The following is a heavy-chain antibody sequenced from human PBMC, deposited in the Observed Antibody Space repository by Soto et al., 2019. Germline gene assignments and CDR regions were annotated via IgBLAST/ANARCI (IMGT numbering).Heavy chain of an antibody. Sequence: PGGSLRLSCAASGFTFSNYAMSWVRQAPGKGLEWVSTISGSDDNTDYVDSVKGRFTISRDNSKNTLYLQMNSLRAEDTAVYYCAKDPLTVTPYFDYWGQGTLVTVS. CDR3: AKDPLTVTPYFDY. J-gene: IGHJ4*02. CDR1: GFTFSNYA. V-gene: IGHV3-23*01. D-gene: IGHD4-17*01. CDR2: ISGSDDNT.